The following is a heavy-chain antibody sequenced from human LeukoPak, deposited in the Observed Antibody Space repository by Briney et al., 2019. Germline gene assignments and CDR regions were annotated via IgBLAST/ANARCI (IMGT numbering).Heavy chain of an antibody. Sequence: GGSLRLSCAASGFIFNDYFMGWIRQTPGKGLEWVSYITNNGRKTYYADSMKGRFTISRDNAKNSLYLQMNSLRAEDTALYYCAKDPFNSSGWYLAWGQGTLVTVSS. D-gene: IGHD6-19*01. CDR1: GFIFNDYF. V-gene: IGHV3-11*04. J-gene: IGHJ5*02. CDR2: ITNNGRKT. CDR3: AKDPFNSSGWYLA.